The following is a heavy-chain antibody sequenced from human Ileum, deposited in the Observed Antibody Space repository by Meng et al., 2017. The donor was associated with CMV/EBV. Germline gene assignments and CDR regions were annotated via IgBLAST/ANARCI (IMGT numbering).Heavy chain of an antibody. V-gene: IGHV3-23*01. J-gene: IGHJ4*02. CDR1: GFTFNNYA. CDR2: ITNSGDDT. CDR3: AKGSGPARPYYFDY. D-gene: IGHD2-2*01. Sequence: GESLKISCAASGFTFNNYAMGWVRQAPGKGLEWFSAITNSGDDTYYADSVRGRFTISRDNSKNTLFLQMDSLGAGDTAVYYCAKGSGPARPYYFDYWGQGTLVTVSS.